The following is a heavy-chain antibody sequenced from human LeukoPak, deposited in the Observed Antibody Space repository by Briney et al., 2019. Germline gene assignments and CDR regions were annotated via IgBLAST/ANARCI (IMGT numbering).Heavy chain of an antibody. D-gene: IGHD3-16*01. CDR1: GFPFRAYT. CDR2: IYGSGEGQT. CDR3: AKDVKSDGVWDIDH. Sequence: GGSLRLSCAASGFPFRAYTMNWVRQAPGKGLEWVSGIYGSGEGQTFYADSVRGRFTISRDDSRNLVFLHMDNLRVEDTTLYYCAKDVKSDGVWDIDHWGQGTLVTVSS. J-gene: IGHJ4*02. V-gene: IGHV3-23*01.